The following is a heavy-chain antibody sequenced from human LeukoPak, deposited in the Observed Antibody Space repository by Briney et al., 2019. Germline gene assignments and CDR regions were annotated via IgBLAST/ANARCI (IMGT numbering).Heavy chain of an antibody. J-gene: IGHJ4*02. D-gene: IGHD6-19*01. CDR1: GGSISTYY. Sequence: KPSETLSLTCTVSGGSISTYYWSWIRQPPEKVLEWIGYIYYSGSTNYNPSLKSRVTMSIDTSKNQFSLKLTSVTAADTAVYYCARHGSDWSFDYWGRGALVTVSS. V-gene: IGHV4-59*08. CDR3: ARHGSDWSFDY. CDR2: IYYSGST.